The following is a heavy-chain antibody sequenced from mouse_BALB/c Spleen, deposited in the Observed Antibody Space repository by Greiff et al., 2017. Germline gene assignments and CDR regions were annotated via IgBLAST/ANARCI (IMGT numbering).Heavy chain of an antibody. V-gene: IGHV1-87*01. Sequence: VKLVESGAELARPGASVKLSCKASGYTFTSYWMQWVKQRPGQGLEWIGAIYPGDGDTRYTQKFKGKATLTADKSSSTAYMQLSSLASEDSAVYYCARLGITRAMDYWGQGTSVTVSS. J-gene: IGHJ4*01. CDR1: GYTFTSYW. D-gene: IGHD2-4*01. CDR3: ARLGITRAMDY. CDR2: IYPGDGDT.